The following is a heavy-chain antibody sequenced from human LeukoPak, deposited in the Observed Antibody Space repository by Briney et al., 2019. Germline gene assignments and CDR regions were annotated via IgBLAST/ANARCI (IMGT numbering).Heavy chain of an antibody. CDR2: INPNSGGT. D-gene: IGHD6-6*01. CDR3: ARGGPRGGGIYSSSSPLRY. V-gene: IGHV1-2*02. J-gene: IGHJ4*02. Sequence: ASVKVSCKASGYTFTSYGISWVRQAPGQGLEWMGWINPNSGGTNYAQKFQGRVTMTRDTSISTAYMELSRLRSDDTAVYYCARGGPRGGGIYSSSSPLRYWGQGTLVTVSS. CDR1: GYTFTSYG.